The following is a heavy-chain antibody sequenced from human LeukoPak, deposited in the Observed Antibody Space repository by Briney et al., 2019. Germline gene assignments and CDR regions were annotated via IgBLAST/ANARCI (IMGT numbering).Heavy chain of an antibody. D-gene: IGHD2-15*01. CDR2: INPNSGGT. V-gene: IGHV1-2*02. CDR3: ARDFNPKKYCSGGSCYSGGLVY. Sequence: ASVKVSCKASGYTFTGYYMHWVRQAPGQGLEWMGWINPNSGGTNYAQKFQGRVTMTRDTSISTAYMELSRLRSDDTAVYYCARDFNPKKYCSGGSCYSGGLVYWGQGTLVTVSS. CDR1: GYTFTGYY. J-gene: IGHJ4*02.